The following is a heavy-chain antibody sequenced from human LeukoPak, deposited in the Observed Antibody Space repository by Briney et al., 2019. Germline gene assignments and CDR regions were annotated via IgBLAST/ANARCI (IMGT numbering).Heavy chain of an antibody. CDR3: ARGAYYYGSGSSFDY. CDR1: GFSFNTYY. J-gene: IGHJ4*02. Sequence: GGSLRLSCAASGFSFNTYYMSWVRRAPGKGLEWVANIKQDGSEKYYVDSVKGRFTISRDNAKNSLYLQMNSLRAEDTAVYYCARGAYYYGSGSSFDYWGQGTLVTVSS. D-gene: IGHD3-10*01. V-gene: IGHV3-7*01. CDR2: IKQDGSEK.